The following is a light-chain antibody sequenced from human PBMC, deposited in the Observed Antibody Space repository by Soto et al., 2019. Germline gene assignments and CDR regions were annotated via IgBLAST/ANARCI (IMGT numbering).Light chain of an antibody. CDR2: KAS. J-gene: IGKJ3*01. V-gene: IGKV1-5*03. CDR3: QQSYSTPRT. Sequence: IQVTQSPSTLSASVGDRVTITCRASQSISSWLAWYQQKPGKAPKLLIYKASTLKSGVPSRFSGSGSGTDFTLTISSLQPEDFATYYCQQSYSTPRTFGPGTKVDIK. CDR1: QSISSW.